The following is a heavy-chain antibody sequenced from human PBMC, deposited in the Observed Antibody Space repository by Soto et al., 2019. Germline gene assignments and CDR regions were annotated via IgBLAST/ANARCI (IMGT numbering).Heavy chain of an antibody. D-gene: IGHD2-15*01. CDR2: IWYDGSNK. J-gene: IGHJ4*02. V-gene: IGHV3-33*01. Sequence: QVQLVESGGGVVQPGRSLRLSCAASGFTFSSYGMHWVRQAPGKGLEWVAVIWYDGSNKYYADSVKGRFTISRDNTKNTLNLPMNSLSAADTSVYYCASDGYCGGGSCYSVPVFDYWGQGTLVTVSS. CDR1: GFTFSSYG. CDR3: ASDGYCGGGSCYSVPVFDY.